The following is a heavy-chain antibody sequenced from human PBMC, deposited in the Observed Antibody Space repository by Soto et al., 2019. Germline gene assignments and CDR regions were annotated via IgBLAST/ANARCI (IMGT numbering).Heavy chain of an antibody. CDR3: GRYTLARYYDILTGYYDY. D-gene: IGHD3-9*01. CDR2: IYNSGST. CDR1: GGSISSYY. J-gene: IGHJ4*02. V-gene: IGHV4-59*08. Sequence: SETLSLTCTVSGGSISSYYWSWIRQPPGKGLEWIGYIYNSGSTNYNPSLKSRVTISVDTSKNQFSLKLSSVTAADTAVYYCGRYTLARYYDILTGYYDYWGQETLVTVSS.